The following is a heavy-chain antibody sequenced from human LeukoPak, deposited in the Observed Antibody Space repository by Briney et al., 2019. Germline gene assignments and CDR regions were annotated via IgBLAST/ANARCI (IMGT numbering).Heavy chain of an antibody. D-gene: IGHD3-22*01. CDR3: ATDFYDST. J-gene: IGHJ5*02. CDR1: GFTFSNAW. Sequence: PGGSLRLSCATSGFTFSNAWMNWVRQAPGKGLEWVGRIRSNSDGGTIDYAAPVKGRFTLSRDDSKTTLYLQMNSLQTENTAVYYCATDFYDSTWGQGTLVTVSS. V-gene: IGHV3-15*07. CDR2: IRSNSDGGTI.